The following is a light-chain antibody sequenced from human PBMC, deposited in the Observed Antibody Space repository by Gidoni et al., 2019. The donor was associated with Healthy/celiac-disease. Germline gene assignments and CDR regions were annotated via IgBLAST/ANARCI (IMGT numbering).Light chain of an antibody. V-gene: IGKV1-5*01. J-gene: IGKJ2*01. CDR1: QSISSW. Sequence: DIQITQSPSTLSASVADRVTITCRASQSISSWLAWYQQKPGKAPKLLIYDASSLESGVPSRFSGSGSGTEFTLTISSRQHDDVATYYCQQYNSYSPRTFGQGTKLEIK. CDR2: DAS. CDR3: QQYNSYSPRT.